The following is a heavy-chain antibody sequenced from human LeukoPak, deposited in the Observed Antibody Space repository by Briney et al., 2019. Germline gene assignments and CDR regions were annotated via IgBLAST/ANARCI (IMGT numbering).Heavy chain of an antibody. CDR2: IYPGDSDT. CDR1: GYRFTSYW. Sequence: GESLKISCKGSGYRFTSYWIGWVRPMPGKGLEWMGIIYPGDSDTRYSPSFQGQVTISADKSISTAYLQWSSLKASDTAMYYCARGLALSHGHFDYWGQGTLVTVSS. CDR3: ARGLALSHGHFDY. J-gene: IGHJ4*02. V-gene: IGHV5-51*01. D-gene: IGHD1-7*01.